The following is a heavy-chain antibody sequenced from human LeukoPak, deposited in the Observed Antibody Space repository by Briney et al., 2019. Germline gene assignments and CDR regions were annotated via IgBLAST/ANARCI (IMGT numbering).Heavy chain of an antibody. D-gene: IGHD3-9*01. CDR1: GFTFSSYA. V-gene: IGHV3-30-3*02. Sequence: GRSLRLSCAASGFTFSSYAMHWVRQAPGKGLEWVAVISYDGSNKYYADSVKGRFTISRDNSKNTLYLQMNSLRAEDTAVYYRAKTPPNWLDLYYFDYWGQGTLVTVSS. CDR2: ISYDGSNK. CDR3: AKTPPNWLDLYYFDY. J-gene: IGHJ4*02.